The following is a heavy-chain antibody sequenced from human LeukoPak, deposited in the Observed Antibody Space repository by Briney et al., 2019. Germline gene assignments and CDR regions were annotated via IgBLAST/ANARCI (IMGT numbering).Heavy chain of an antibody. CDR2: INHSGST. CDR1: GGSFSGYY. CDR3: ARVKAARPRLNAFDI. J-gene: IGHJ3*02. D-gene: IGHD6-6*01. Sequence: TETLCLTCAVYGGSFSGYYWSWIRQPPGKGLEWIGEINHSGSTNYNPSLKSRVTISVDTSKNQFSLKLSSVTAADTAVYYCARVKAARPRLNAFDIWGQGTMVTVSS. V-gene: IGHV4-34*01.